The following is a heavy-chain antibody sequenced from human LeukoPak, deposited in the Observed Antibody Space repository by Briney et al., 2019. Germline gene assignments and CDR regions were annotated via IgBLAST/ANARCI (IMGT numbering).Heavy chain of an antibody. D-gene: IGHD3-10*01. CDR3: ARGNYYGSGSYYNVFDY. CDR1: GFTFSSYE. Sequence: PGGSLRLSCAASGFTFSSYEMNWVRQAPGKGLEWVSYISGSGSTIYYADSVKGRFTISRDNAKNSLYLQVNSLRAEDTAVYYCARGNYYGSGSYYNVFDYWGQGTLVTVSS. J-gene: IGHJ4*02. CDR2: ISGSGSTI. V-gene: IGHV3-48*03.